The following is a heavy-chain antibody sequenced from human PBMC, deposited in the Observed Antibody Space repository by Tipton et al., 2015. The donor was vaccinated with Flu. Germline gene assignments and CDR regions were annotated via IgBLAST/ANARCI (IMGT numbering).Heavy chain of an antibody. CDR3: ARDRAKGSSSWYSGVRSVY. D-gene: IGHD6-13*01. CDR1: GYTFTSYG. CDR2: ISAYNGNT. J-gene: IGHJ4*02. Sequence: QLVQSGAEVKKPGASVKVSCKASGYTFTSYGISWVRQAPGQGLEWMGWISAYNGNTNYAQKLQGRVTMTTDTSTSTAYMELRSLRSDATAVYYCARDRAKGSSSWYSGVRSVYWGQGTLVTVSS. V-gene: IGHV1-18*01.